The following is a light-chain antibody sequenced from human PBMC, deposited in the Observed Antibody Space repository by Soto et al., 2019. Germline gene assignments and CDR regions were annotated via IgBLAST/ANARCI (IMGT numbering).Light chain of an antibody. CDR3: AAWDGSLNGLYV. J-gene: IGLJ1*01. V-gene: IGLV1-44*01. CDR1: SSNVGSLS. CDR2: SNY. Sequence: QSVLTQAPSASGTPGQRVTISCSGSSSNVGSLSVDWYQHLPGTAPKRLIHSNYQRPSGVPDRFSGSKSGTSASLAINGLQSEDEADYYCAAWDGSLNGLYVFGTGTKVTVL.